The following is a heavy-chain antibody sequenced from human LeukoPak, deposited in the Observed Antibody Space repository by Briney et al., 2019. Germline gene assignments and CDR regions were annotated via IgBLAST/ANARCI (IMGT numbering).Heavy chain of an antibody. CDR2: IIPILGIA. CDR3: ARVRHDYGGNRITYYYYYYGTDV. D-gene: IGHD4-23*01. V-gene: IGHV1-69*04. CDR1: GGTFSSYA. Sequence: GASVKVSCKASGGTFSSYAISWVRQAPGQGLEWMGRIIPILGIANYAQKFQGRVTITADKSTSTAYMELSSLRSEDTAVYYCARVRHDYGGNRITYYYYYYGTDVWGQGTTVTVSS. J-gene: IGHJ6*02.